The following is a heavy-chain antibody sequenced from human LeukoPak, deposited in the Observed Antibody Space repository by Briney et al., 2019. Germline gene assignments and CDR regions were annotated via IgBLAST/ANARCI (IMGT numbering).Heavy chain of an antibody. CDR2: INTNTGNP. D-gene: IGHD3-10*01. CDR1: GGTFSSYA. J-gene: IGHJ5*02. CDR3: ARDSRGFYGSGSYYKGWFDP. V-gene: IGHV7-4-1*02. Sequence: GSSVKVSCKAFGGTFSSYAISWVRQAPGQGLEWMGWINTNTGNPTYAQGFTGRFVSSLDTSVSTAYLQISSLKAEDTAVYYCARDSRGFYGSGSYYKGWFDPWGQGTLVTVSS.